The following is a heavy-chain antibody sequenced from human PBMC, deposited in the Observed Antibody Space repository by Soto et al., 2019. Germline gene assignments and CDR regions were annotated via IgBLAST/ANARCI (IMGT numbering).Heavy chain of an antibody. CDR2: VRSKADGGTT. J-gene: IGHJ4*02. CDR1: GFTFANAW. V-gene: IGHV3-15*01. Sequence: EVQLVESEGGLVKPGGSLRLSCAASGFTFANAWMSWVRQAPGKGLEWVGRVRSKADGGTTDYAAPVKGRFTISRDDSENTLYLQMNSLKIDDTAVYYCRRDWDYPVLWGQGTLVTVSS. CDR3: RRDWDYPVL. D-gene: IGHD1-7*01.